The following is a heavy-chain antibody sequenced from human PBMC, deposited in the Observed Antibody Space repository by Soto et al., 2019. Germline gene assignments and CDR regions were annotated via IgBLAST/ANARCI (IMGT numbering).Heavy chain of an antibody. CDR1: GHSISSGYY. CDR3: ARGEYYGSGNYFDY. D-gene: IGHD3-10*01. J-gene: IGHJ4*02. Sequence: RSLTCAVSGHSISSGYYWGWIRQPPGKGLEWSGSFYHSGSTYYNPSLKSRVTISVDTSKNQFSLKLSSVTAADTAVYYCARGEYYGSGNYFDYWGQGTLVTVSS. V-gene: IGHV4-38-2*01. CDR2: FYHSGST.